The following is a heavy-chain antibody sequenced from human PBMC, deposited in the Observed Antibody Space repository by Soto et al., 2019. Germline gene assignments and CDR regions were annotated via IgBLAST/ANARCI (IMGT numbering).Heavy chain of an antibody. CDR1: GFTFTTNA. J-gene: IGHJ4*02. Sequence: GGSLRLSCAASGFTFTTNAVGWVRQPPGKGLEWVSVISGSGSDTYYADSVKGRSTISRDNSKNTVFLQMNSLRVDDTAVYYCARAYCTGARCPGYDHWGQGTLVTVSS. D-gene: IGHD2-8*02. CDR3: ARAYCTGARCPGYDH. CDR2: ISGSGSDT. V-gene: IGHV3-23*01.